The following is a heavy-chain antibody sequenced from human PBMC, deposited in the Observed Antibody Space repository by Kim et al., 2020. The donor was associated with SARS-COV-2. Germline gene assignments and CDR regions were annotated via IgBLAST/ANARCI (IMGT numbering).Heavy chain of an antibody. CDR2: IYNGGNT. J-gene: IGHJ5*02. V-gene: IGHV3-53*01. Sequence: GGSLRLSCAASGFTVSINYMSWVRQAPGKGLEWVSVIYNGGNTYYADSVSGRFIISRDSSRNTLYLQMNSLRAEDTAVYYCAKNLGGGGVDPWGQGTLVTVSS. D-gene: IGHD3-16*01. CDR3: AKNLGGGGVDP. CDR1: GFTVSINY.